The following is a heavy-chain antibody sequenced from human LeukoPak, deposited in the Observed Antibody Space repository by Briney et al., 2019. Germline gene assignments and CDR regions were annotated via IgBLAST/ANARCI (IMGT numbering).Heavy chain of an antibody. CDR2: IIPIFGTA. CDR1: GGTFSSYA. V-gene: IGHV1-69*01. CDR3: AVSGYCSSTSCSFGY. J-gene: IGHJ4*02. Sequence: GSSVKVSCKASGGTFSSYAISWVRQAPGQGLEWMGGIIPIFGTANYAQKFQGRVTITADESTSTAYMELSSLRSEDTAVYYCAVSGYCSSTSCSFGYWGQGTLVTVSS. D-gene: IGHD2-2*01.